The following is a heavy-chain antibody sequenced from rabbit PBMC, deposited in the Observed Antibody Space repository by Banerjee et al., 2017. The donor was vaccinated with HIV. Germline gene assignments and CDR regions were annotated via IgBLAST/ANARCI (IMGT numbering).Heavy chain of an antibody. CDR1: GFDLSRYYY. Sequence: QEQLVESGGGLVQPGGSLKLSCVASGFDLSRYYYMCWVRQAPGKGLELIACIDTNSDSTSYASWAKGRFTISRTSATTVTLQMTSLTAADTATYFCARGDGAYAGYDGLWGPGTLVTVS. J-gene: IGHJ4*01. CDR3: ARGDGAYAGYDGL. V-gene: IGHV1S45*01. CDR2: IDTNSDST. D-gene: IGHD7-1*01.